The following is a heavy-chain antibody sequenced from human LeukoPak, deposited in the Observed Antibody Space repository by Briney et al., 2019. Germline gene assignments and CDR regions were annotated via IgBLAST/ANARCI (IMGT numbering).Heavy chain of an antibody. V-gene: IGHV3-7*01. CDR2: IKQDGSEK. J-gene: IGHJ4*02. D-gene: IGHD5-24*01. CDR1: GFTFSSYS. CDR3: ARDSMASFDY. Sequence: GGSLRLSCAASGFTFSSYSMNWVRQAPGKGPEWVAKIKQDGSEKYFVDSVRGRFTISRDNAEKSLYLQMNSLRAEDTAVYHCARDSMASFDYWGQGTLVTVSS.